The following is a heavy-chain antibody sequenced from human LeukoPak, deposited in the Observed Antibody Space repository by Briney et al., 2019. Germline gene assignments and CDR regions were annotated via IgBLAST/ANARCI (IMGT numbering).Heavy chain of an antibody. V-gene: IGHV4-61*02. CDR1: GGSISSGSYY. J-gene: IGHJ4*02. Sequence: SETLSLTCTVSGGSISSGSYYWSWIRQPAGKGLEWIGRIYTSGSTNYNPSLKSRVTISIDTSKNQFSLKLSPVTAADTAVYYCASGAPRSGFYWGQGTLVTVSP. CDR3: ASGAPRSGFY. CDR2: IYTSGST. D-gene: IGHD5-18*01.